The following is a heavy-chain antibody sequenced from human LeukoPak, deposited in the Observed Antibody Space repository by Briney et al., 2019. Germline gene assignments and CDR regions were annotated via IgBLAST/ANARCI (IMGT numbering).Heavy chain of an antibody. CDR3: TRGSSGRRDN. CDR2: MNPNSGNT. D-gene: IGHD6-19*01. Sequence: GASVNVSCKASGYTFTSCDINWVRQATGQGLEWMGWMNPNSGNTGYGQSFQGRITMTRDISIGTAYMELSNLTSEHTAIYYCTRGSSGRRDNWGQGTLVTVS. J-gene: IGHJ4*02. CDR1: GYTFTSCD. V-gene: IGHV1-8*01.